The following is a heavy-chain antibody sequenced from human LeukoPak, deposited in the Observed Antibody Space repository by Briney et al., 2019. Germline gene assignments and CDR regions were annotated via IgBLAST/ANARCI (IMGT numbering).Heavy chain of an antibody. CDR1: GFTFNSNW. J-gene: IGHJ4*02. CDR2: VSTDGSST. Sequence: GGSLRLSCAASGFTFNSNWMHWVRQAPGKGLVWVSRVSTDGSSTTYADFVKGRFTISRDNAKNMLYLQMNSLKAEDTAVYYCARAPRYSSSWFDYWGQGTLVTVSS. V-gene: IGHV3-74*01. D-gene: IGHD6-13*01. CDR3: ARAPRYSSSWFDY.